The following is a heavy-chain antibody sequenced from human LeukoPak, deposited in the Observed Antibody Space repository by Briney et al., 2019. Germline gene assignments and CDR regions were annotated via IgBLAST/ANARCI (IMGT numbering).Heavy chain of an antibody. V-gene: IGHV3-23*01. D-gene: IGHD3-10*01. CDR1: GFTFSSYA. Sequence: GGSLRLSCAASGFTFSSYAMSWVRQAPGKGLEWVSAISGSGGSTYYADSVKGRFTISRDNSKNTLYLQMNSLRAEDTAVYYCAKDQELLWFGEPFVYWGQGTLVTVSS. J-gene: IGHJ4*02. CDR3: AKDQELLWFGEPFVY. CDR2: ISGSGGST.